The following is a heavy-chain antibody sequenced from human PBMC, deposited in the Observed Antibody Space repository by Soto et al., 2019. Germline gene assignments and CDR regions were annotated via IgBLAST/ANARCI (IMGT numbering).Heavy chain of an antibody. Sequence: QVQLVESGGGVVQPGRSLRLSCAASGFTFSSYGMHWVRQAPGKGLEWVAVISYDGSNKYYADSVKGRFTISRDNSKNKLYLQMNSLRAEDTAVYYCAKDEDGWGQGTLVTVSS. CDR1: GFTFSSYG. CDR3: AKDEDG. D-gene: IGHD2-15*01. CDR2: ISYDGSNK. V-gene: IGHV3-30*18. J-gene: IGHJ4*02.